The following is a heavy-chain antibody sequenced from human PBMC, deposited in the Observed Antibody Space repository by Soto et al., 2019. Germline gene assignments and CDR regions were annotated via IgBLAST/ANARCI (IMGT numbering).Heavy chain of an antibody. V-gene: IGHV5-51*01. Sequence: GESLKISCKGSGYSFTSYWIGWVRQMPGKGLEWMGIIYPGDSDTRYSPSFQGQATISADKSISTAYLQWSSLKASDTAMYYCAVTFRGSPSEFDYWGQGXLVTVSS. CDR3: AVTFRGSPSEFDY. D-gene: IGHD4-4*01. CDR1: GYSFTSYW. CDR2: IYPGDSDT. J-gene: IGHJ4*02.